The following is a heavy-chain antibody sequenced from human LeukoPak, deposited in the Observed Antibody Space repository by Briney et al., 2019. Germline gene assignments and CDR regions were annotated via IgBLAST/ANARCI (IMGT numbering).Heavy chain of an antibody. J-gene: IGHJ6*03. CDR2: INWNGGST. CDR3: ARATPQQLVHIYYYYMDV. D-gene: IGHD6-13*01. Sequence: GGSLRLSCAASGFTFDDYGMSWVRQAPGKGLEWVSGINWNGGSTGYADSVKGRFTISRDNAKNSLYLQMNSLRAEDTALYYCARATPQQLVHIYYYYMDVWGKGTTVTVSS. CDR1: GFTFDDYG. V-gene: IGHV3-20*04.